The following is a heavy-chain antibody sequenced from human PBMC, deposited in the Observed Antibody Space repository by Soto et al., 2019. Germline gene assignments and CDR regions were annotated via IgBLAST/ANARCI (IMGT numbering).Heavy chain of an antibody. CDR2: IKQDGGEK. Sequence: GGSLRLSCVASGFTFSSYWMTWVRQAPGKGLEWVGNIKQDGGEKNYVDSVKGRFTISRDNAKNSVYLQMNSLRAEDTAVYYCAREIVVARGASYFDYWGPGTLVTAPQ. V-gene: IGHV3-7*04. D-gene: IGHD2-2*01. J-gene: IGHJ4*02. CDR1: GFTFSSYW. CDR3: AREIVVARGASYFDY.